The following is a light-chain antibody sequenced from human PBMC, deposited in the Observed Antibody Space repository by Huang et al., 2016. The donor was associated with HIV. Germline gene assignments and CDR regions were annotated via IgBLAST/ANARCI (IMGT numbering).Light chain of an antibody. CDR1: QGISNW. CDR2: AAS. J-gene: IGKJ4*01. V-gene: IGKV1-12*01. CDR3: QQANSFPELS. Sequence: DIQMTQSPSSVSSSVGDRVTMSCRASQGISNWLAWYQQRPGKAPTRLIYAASKFEIGAPSRFIGRGSGTFFTLTINGLQSEDSATYYCQQANSFPELSFGGGTRVEV.